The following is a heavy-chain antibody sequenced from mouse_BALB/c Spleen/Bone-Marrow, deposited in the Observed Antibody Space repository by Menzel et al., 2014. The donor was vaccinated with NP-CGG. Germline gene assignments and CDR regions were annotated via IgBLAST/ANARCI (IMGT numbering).Heavy chain of an antibody. D-gene: IGHD1-1*01. J-gene: IGHJ2*01. V-gene: IGHV1-4*02. Sequence: VQLQQSTSELARPGASVKLSCRASGYTFTSYTMQWVKQRPGQGLEWIGYFNPRGDYTDYDQKFMDRTALTADKSSSTAYMQLSSLTSEDSAVYYCAREDITTADYDDWGQGPTLT. CDR2: FNPRGDYT. CDR1: GYTFTSYT. CDR3: AREDITTADYDD.